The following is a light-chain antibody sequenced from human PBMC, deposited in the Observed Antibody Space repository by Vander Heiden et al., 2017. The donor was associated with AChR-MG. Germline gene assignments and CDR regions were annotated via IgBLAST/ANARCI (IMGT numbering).Light chain of an antibody. CDR3: AAWDDSLNGLL. V-gene: IGLV1-44*01. J-gene: IGLJ2*01. CDR1: SSNIGSNP. Sequence: QSVLTQPPSASGTPGQRVTISCSGSSSNIGSNPVNWYQQLPGTATKLLIYSNNQRPSGVPDRFSGSKSGTSASLAISGLQSEDEADYYCAAWDDSLNGLLFGGGTKLTVL. CDR2: SNN.